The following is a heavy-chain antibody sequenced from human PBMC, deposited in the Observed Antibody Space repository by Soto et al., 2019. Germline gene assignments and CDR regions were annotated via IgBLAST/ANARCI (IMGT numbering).Heavy chain of an antibody. CDR1: GGTFSSYA. CDR3: AREGYCSSTSCYSGWFDP. V-gene: IGHV1-69*13. D-gene: IGHD2-2*01. Sequence: SVKVSCKASGGTFSSYAISWVRQAPGQGLEWMGGIIPIFGTANYAQKFQGRVTITADESTSTAYMELSSLRSDDTAVYYFAREGYCSSTSCYSGWFDPWGQGTLVTVSS. CDR2: IIPIFGTA. J-gene: IGHJ5*02.